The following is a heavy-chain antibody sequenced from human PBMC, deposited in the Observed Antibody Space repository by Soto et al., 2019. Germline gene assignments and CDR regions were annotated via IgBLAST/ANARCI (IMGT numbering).Heavy chain of an antibody. CDR3: AREVFWGDIPHLVYGRDV. CDR2: ISYDGSNK. V-gene: IGHV3-30-3*01. CDR1: GFTFSSYA. D-gene: IGHD3-3*01. Sequence: GGSLRLSCAASGFTFSSYAMHWVRQAPGKGLEWVAVISYDGSNKYYADSVKGRFTISRDNSKNTLYLQMNSLRAEDTAVYYSAREVFWGDIPHLVYGRDVWGQGTTVTVSS. J-gene: IGHJ6*02.